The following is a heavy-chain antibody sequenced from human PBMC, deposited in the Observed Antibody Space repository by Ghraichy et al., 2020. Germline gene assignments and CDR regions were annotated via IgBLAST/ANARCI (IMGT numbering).Heavy chain of an antibody. V-gene: IGHV3-11*01. Sequence: GGSLRLSCAASGFTFSDYYMSWIRQAPGKGLEWVSYISSSGSTIYYADSVKGRFTISRDNAKNSLYLQMNSLRAEDTAVYYCARETVVNIYYYYYYGMDVWGQGTTVTVSS. D-gene: IGHD3-22*01. CDR3: ARETVVNIYYYYYYGMDV. CDR2: ISSSGSTI. J-gene: IGHJ6*02. CDR1: GFTFSDYY.